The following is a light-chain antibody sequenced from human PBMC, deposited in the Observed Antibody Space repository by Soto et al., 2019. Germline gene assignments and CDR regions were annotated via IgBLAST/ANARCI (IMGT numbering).Light chain of an antibody. CDR3: QQYNNWPRT. CDR1: QSVGSN. CDR2: GAF. J-gene: IGKJ1*01. V-gene: IGKV3-15*01. Sequence: EIVLTQSPATLSLSPGERATLSCRASQSVGSNLAWYQQKPGQAPRLLIYGAFTRASGFPARFSGGGSGTEFTLTISSLQSEDFAVYYCQQYNNWPRTFGQGTKVDIK.